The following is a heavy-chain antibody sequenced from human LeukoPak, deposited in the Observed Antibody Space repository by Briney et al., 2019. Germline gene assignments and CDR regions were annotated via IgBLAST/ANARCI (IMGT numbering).Heavy chain of an antibody. V-gene: IGHV3-74*01. CDR3: ARAVPGIAAAWEAFDI. J-gene: IGHJ3*02. Sequence: TGGSLRLSCVASGFTFSSYWMHWVRQDPRKGLVWVSRINGDGRNINYADSVRGRFTISRDNAKNTLYLQMNSLRAEDTAVYYCARAVPGIAAAWEAFDIWGQGTMVTVSS. D-gene: IGHD6-13*01. CDR2: INGDGRNI. CDR1: GFTFSSYW.